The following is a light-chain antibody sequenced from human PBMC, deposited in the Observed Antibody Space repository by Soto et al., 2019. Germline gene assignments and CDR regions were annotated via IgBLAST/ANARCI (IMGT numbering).Light chain of an antibody. V-gene: IGKV3-20*01. J-gene: IGKJ1*01. CDR1: QSVSSY. CDR3: EQYGSSPRT. Sequence: EIVLTQSPDTLSLSPGERATLSCRASQSVSSYLAWYQQKPGQSPRLLIYGASIRATAIPDRFSGSGSGTDFTLTISRLEPEDSAVYYCEQYGSSPRTFGQGTKVDIK. CDR2: GAS.